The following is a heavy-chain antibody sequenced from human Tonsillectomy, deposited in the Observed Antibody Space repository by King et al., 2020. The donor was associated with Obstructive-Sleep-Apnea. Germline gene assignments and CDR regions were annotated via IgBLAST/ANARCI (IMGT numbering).Heavy chain of an antibody. V-gene: IGHV3-7*01. CDR1: GFTFSSYW. CDR2: IKQDGSEK. CDR3: ARGKWDNSGYSFGY. Sequence: VQLVESGGGLVQPGGSLRLSCAASGFTFSSYWMSWVRQAPGKGLEWVANIKQDGSEKYYVDSVKGRFTISRDNAKNSLYLQMNSLRAEDTAVYYCARGKWDNSGYSFGYWGQGTLVTVSS. D-gene: IGHD3-22*01. J-gene: IGHJ4*02.